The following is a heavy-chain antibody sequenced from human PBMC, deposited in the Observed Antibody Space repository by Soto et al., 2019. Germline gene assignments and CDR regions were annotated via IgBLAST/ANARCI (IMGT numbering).Heavy chain of an antibody. D-gene: IGHD6-13*01. CDR3: ARDMEQQLAPFDY. J-gene: IGHJ4*02. V-gene: IGHV1-69*04. CDR2: IIPILGIA. Sequence: ASVKVSCKASGGTFSSYTISWVRQAPGQGLEWMGRIIPILGIANYAQKFQGRVTITADKSTSTAYMELSSLRSEDTAVYYCARDMEQQLAPFDYWGQGTLVTVSS. CDR1: GGTFSSYT.